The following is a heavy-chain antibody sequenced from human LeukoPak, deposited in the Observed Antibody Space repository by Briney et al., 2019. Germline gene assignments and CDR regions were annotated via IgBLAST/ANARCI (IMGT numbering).Heavy chain of an antibody. CDR3: AKPLGYSSGWYLDY. D-gene: IGHD6-19*01. J-gene: IGHJ4*02. Sequence: GGSLRLSCAASGFTFSSYWMSWVRQAPGKGLEWVANIKQDGSEKYYVDSMKGRFTISRDNSKNTLYLQMNSLRAEDTAVYYCAKPLGYSSGWYLDYWGQGTLVTVSS. CDR2: IKQDGSEK. V-gene: IGHV3-7*03. CDR1: GFTFSSYW.